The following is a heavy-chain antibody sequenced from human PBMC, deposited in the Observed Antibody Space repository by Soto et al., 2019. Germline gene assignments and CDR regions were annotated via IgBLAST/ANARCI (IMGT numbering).Heavy chain of an antibody. CDR3: AREVLIDLNYFDY. CDR1: GHTFTNYH. D-gene: IGHD2-21*01. Sequence: ASVKVSCKASGHTFTNYHIHWVRQAPEDGLEWMGRINPSGGTTIYAQKFHGRVTMTRDTSTSTVYMELSSLRSEDTAVYYCAREVLIDLNYFDYWGQGALVTVSS. J-gene: IGHJ4*02. V-gene: IGHV1-46*01. CDR2: INPSGGTT.